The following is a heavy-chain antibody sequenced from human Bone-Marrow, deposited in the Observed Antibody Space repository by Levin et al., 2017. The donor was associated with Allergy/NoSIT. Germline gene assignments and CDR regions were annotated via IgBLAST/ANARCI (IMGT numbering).Heavy chain of an antibody. CDR2: ISNDGNNK. V-gene: IGHV3-30*18. Sequence: LSLTCAASGFTFSNYGMHWVRQAPGKGLEWVAVISNDGNNKYSADSVKGRFTISRDNSKNTLYLQMNSLRAEDTAVYYCAKDRRVVVMDYYFDYWGQGTLVTVSS. J-gene: IGHJ4*02. D-gene: IGHD2-21*01. CDR3: AKDRRVVVMDYYFDY. CDR1: GFTFSNYG.